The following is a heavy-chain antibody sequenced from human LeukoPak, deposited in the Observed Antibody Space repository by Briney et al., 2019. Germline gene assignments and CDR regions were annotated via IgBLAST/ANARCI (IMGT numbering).Heavy chain of an antibody. CDR2: INSDGSST. Sequence: GGSLRLSCAASGFTFSSYWMHWVRQAPGKGLVWVSRINSDGSSTSYADSVKGRFTISRDDSKNTVYLQMNSPRAEDTAVYYCARDYGYTPDYWGQGTLVTVSS. CDR3: ARDYGYTPDY. D-gene: IGHD6-13*01. J-gene: IGHJ4*02. V-gene: IGHV3-74*01. CDR1: GFTFSSYW.